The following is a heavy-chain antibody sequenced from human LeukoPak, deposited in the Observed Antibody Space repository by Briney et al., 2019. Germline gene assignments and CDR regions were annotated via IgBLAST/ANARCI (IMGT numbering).Heavy chain of an antibody. V-gene: IGHV3-21*01. Sequence: GGSLRLSCVASGFTFSLYNMNWVRQAPGKGLEWVSSISGSDNYIFYADSVKGRFTISRDNAKNSLFLQMDSLRAEDTAAYYCARDEGLPAEYFQHWGQGTLVTVSS. CDR3: ARDEGLPAEYFQH. CDR1: GFTFSLYN. CDR2: ISGSDNYI. D-gene: IGHD4-11*01. J-gene: IGHJ1*01.